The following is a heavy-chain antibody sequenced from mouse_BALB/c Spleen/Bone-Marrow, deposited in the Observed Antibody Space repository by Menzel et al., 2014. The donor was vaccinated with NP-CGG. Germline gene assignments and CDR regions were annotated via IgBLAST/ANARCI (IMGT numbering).Heavy chain of an antibody. D-gene: IGHD2-3*01. V-gene: IGHV7-3*02. CDR1: GFTFTDYY. CDR2: IRNKAYSYTT. Sequence: EVKLVESGGGLVQPGGSLRLSCATSGFTFTDYYMNWVRQPPGKALEWLGFIRNKAYSYTTEYSASVKGRFTISRDNSQSILYLQMNTLRAEDSATYYCARDMGGLLFDYWGQGTPLTVSS. J-gene: IGHJ2*01. CDR3: ARDMGGLLFDY.